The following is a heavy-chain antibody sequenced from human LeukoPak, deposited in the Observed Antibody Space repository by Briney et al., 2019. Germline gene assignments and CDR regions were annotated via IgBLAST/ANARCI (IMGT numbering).Heavy chain of an antibody. CDR1: GGSISSYY. CDR2: IYDSGST. J-gene: IGHJ3*02. Sequence: SETLSLTCTVSGGSISSYYWSWIRQPPGKGLECVGYIYDSGSTNYNPSLKSRVTISVDTSKNQFSLKLSSVTAADTAVYYCARDPYWDDAFDIWGQGTMVTVSS. V-gene: IGHV4-59*01. D-gene: IGHD2-8*02. CDR3: ARDPYWDDAFDI.